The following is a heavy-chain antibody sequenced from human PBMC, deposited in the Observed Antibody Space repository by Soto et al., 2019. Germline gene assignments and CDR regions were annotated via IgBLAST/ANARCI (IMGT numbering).Heavy chain of an antibody. V-gene: IGHV4-31*03. D-gene: IGHD3-10*01. J-gene: IGHJ5*02. CDR2: IYYSGST. Sequence: QVQLQESGPGLVKPSETLSLTCTVSGGSISSGGYYWSWIRQHPGKGLEWIGYIYYSGSTYYNPSLKSRDTISVETSKNQFSLKLSSVTAADTAIYYCARDSPITMVGPVQNWFDPWGQGTLVTVSS. CDR1: GGSISSGGYY. CDR3: ARDSPITMVGPVQNWFDP.